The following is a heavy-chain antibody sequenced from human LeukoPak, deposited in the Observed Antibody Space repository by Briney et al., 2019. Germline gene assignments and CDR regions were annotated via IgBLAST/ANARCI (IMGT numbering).Heavy chain of an antibody. CDR3: ARISAGRYGMDV. D-gene: IGHD6-6*01. V-gene: IGHV4-31*03. CDR2: VYYTGST. CDR1: GGSVTSDGYY. J-gene: IGHJ6*02. Sequence: SQTLSLTCTVSGGSVTSDGYYWSWIRQHPEKGLEWIGYVYYTGSTYYNPSLKSRVTISSDTSKNQFSLKVSSVTAADTAVYYCARISAGRYGMDVWGQGTTVTVSS.